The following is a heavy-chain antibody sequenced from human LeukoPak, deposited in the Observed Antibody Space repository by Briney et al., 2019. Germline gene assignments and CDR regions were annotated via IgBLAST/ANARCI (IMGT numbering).Heavy chain of an antibody. Sequence: GRSLRLSCAASGFTFTTYGMHWVRQAPGKGLEWVAIIWYDGSNKCYADSVKGRFTISRDNSRSTLYLQMNSLRPEDTAIYYCAREGYYGSGSPPSLYFDYWGQGTLVTVSS. V-gene: IGHV3-33*01. D-gene: IGHD3-10*01. CDR2: IWYDGSNK. J-gene: IGHJ4*02. CDR1: GFTFTTYG. CDR3: AREGYYGSGSPPSLYFDY.